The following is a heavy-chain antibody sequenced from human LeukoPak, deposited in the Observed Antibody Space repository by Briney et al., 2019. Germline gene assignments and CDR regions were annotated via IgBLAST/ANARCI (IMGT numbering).Heavy chain of an antibody. D-gene: IGHD3-22*01. V-gene: IGHV3-23*01. CDR3: AKDPTDFDSSGQTYFDY. J-gene: IGHJ4*02. CDR1: GFTFSSYA. Sequence: PGGSLRLSCAASGFTFSSYAMSWVRQAPGKGLEWVSAISGSGGSTYHADSVKGRFTISRDNSKNTLYLQMNSLRAEDTAVYYCAKDPTDFDSSGQTYFDYWGQGTLVTVSS. CDR2: ISGSGGST.